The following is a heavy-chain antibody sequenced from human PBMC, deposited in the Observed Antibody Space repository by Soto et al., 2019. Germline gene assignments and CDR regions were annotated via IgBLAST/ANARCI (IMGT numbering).Heavy chain of an antibody. CDR2: ISGSGYAT. J-gene: IGHJ6*02. CDR3: AKEETVLVNYYYYYGMDV. V-gene: IGHV3-23*01. D-gene: IGHD4-17*01. CDR1: GFTFSSYA. Sequence: EVQLLESGGGLVQPGGSLRLSCAASGFTFSSYAMSWVRQAPGMGLEWVSVISGSGYATSYADSVKGRFTVSRDNSNNTVYLQMNSLRAEDTAVYYCAKEETVLVNYYYYYGMDVWGQGTTVTVSS.